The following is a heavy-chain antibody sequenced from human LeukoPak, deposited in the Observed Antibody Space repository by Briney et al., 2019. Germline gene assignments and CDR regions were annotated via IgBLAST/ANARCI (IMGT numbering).Heavy chain of an antibody. CDR1: GGAISSSSYY. D-gene: IGHD3-3*01. CDR2: IYYSGST. CDR3: ASGFGVVSNWFDP. V-gene: IGHV4-39*01. Sequence: PSETLSLTCTVSGGAISSSSYYWGWIRQPPGKGLEGIGSIYYSGSTYYNPSLKSRVTISVDTSKNQFSLKLSSVTAADTAVYYCASGFGVVSNWFDPWGQGTLVTVSS. J-gene: IGHJ5*02.